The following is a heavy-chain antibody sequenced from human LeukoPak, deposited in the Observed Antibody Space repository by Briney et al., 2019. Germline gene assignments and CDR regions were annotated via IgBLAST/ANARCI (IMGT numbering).Heavy chain of an antibody. D-gene: IGHD3-10*01. J-gene: IGHJ4*02. Sequence: PGGSLRLSCAASGFTFSSYSMNWVRQAPGKGLEWVSSISSSSSYIYYADSVKGRFTISRDNAKNSLYLQMNSLRAEDTAVYYCARGRFGVGLEYFDYWGQGTLVTVSS. V-gene: IGHV3-21*01. CDR2: ISSSSSYI. CDR1: GFTFSSYS. CDR3: ARGRFGVGLEYFDY.